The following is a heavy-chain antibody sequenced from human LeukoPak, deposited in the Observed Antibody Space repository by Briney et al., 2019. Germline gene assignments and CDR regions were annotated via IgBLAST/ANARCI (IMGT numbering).Heavy chain of an antibody. CDR2: IAYDGNDE. J-gene: IGHJ4*02. V-gene: IGHV3-30*04. CDR1: GFTFGSFG. Sequence: GRSLRLSCVAYGFTFGSFGMHWVHQAPGKGLDWVAVIAYDGNDENYADSVKGRFTISRDNFKNTLYLQMNSLGPEDTAMYYCARDVMAAAGTLGFDCWGQGALVTVSS. D-gene: IGHD6-13*01. CDR3: ARDVMAAAGTLGFDC.